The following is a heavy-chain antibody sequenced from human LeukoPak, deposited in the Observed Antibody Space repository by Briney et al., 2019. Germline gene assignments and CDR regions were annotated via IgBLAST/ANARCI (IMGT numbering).Heavy chain of an antibody. CDR3: ATIDGHYDSSGY. V-gene: IGHV1-24*01. Sequence: ASVKVSCKVSGYTLTELSMHWVRQAPGKGLEWMGGFDPEDGETIYAQKFQGRVTMTEDTSTDTAYMELSSLRSEATAVYYCATIDGHYDSSGYWGQGTLVIVSS. CDR1: GYTLTELS. CDR2: FDPEDGET. J-gene: IGHJ4*02. D-gene: IGHD3-22*01.